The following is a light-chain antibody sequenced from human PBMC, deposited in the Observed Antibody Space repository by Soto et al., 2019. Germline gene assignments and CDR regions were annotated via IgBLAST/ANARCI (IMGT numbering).Light chain of an antibody. V-gene: IGKV1-39*01. J-gene: IGKJ5*01. CDR1: QSISSY. Sequence: DIQMTQSRSSLSASVGDRFTITCRASQSISSYLNWYQQKPGKAPKLLIYAASSLQSGVPSRFSGSGSGTDFTLTISSLQPEDFATYYCQQSYSTSITFGQGTRLEIK. CDR2: AAS. CDR3: QQSYSTSIT.